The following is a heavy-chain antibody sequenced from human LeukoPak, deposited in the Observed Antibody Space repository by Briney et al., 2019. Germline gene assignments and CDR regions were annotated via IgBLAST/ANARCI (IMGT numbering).Heavy chain of an antibody. Sequence: SVGSLRLSCAASGFNFSRYDTHWVRQAPGKGLEWVAFIRYDGSNKYYADSVKGRFNISRDNFKNTSYLQMNSLRVEDTAVYYCAKGDTSWGQGTLVTVSS. CDR2: IRYDGSNK. D-gene: IGHD2-21*02. V-gene: IGHV3-30*02. J-gene: IGHJ5*02. CDR3: AKGDTS. CDR1: GFNFSRYD.